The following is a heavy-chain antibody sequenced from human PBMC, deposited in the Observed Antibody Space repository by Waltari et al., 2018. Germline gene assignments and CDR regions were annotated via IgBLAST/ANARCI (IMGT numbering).Heavy chain of an antibody. CDR2: INHSGST. V-gene: IGHV4-34*02. D-gene: IGHD1-26*01. CDR3: ARAPSGTIEYFQH. Sequence: QVQLQQWGAGLLKPSETLSLTCAVYDVSFSGYYWSWIRQPPGKGLEWVGEINHSGSTKYNPSLKSRVTISVDRSKNQISLELSSVTAADTAVYYCARAPSGTIEYFQHWGQGTLVIVSS. J-gene: IGHJ1*01. CDR1: DVSFSGYY.